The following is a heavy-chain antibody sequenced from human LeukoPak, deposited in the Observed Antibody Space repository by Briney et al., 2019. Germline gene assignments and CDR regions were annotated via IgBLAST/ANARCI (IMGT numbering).Heavy chain of an antibody. D-gene: IGHD2-21*01. V-gene: IGHV3-7*01. J-gene: IGHJ4*02. Sequence: PGGSLRLSCAASGFTFSNHCMSWFRQAPGKGLEWVATVKPDGSDKYYVGSVKDRFTISRDNPKNSLFLHMYSLRAEDSAVYFCARDMWWKRGKSWSGYFDWWGQGTLVTVSS. CDR2: VKPDGSDK. CDR3: ARDMWWKRGKSWSGYFDW. CDR1: GFTFSNHC.